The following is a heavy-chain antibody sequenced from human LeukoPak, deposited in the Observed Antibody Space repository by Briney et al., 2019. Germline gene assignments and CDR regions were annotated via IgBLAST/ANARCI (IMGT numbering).Heavy chain of an antibody. CDR3: ARDLEGRGDGEQLGDRD. D-gene: IGHD5-24*01. Sequence: EASVKVSCKASGYTFTSYGISWVRQAPGQGLEWMGWISAYNGNTNYAQKLQGRVTMTTDTSTSTAYMELRSLRSDDTAVYYCARDLEGRGDGEQLGDRDWGQGTLVTVSS. J-gene: IGHJ4*02. CDR1: GYTFTSYG. CDR2: ISAYNGNT. V-gene: IGHV1-18*01.